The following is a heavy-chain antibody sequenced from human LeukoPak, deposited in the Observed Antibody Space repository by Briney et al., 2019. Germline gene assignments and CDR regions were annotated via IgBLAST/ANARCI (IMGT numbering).Heavy chain of an antibody. CDR1: GFTFSDYY. Sequence: PGGSLRLSCAASGFTFSDYYMSWIRQAPGKGLEWVSYISSSGSTIYYADSVKGRFTISRDNAKNSLYLQMNSLRAEDTAVYYCAREEVRGVPRAFDIWGQGTMVTVSS. CDR2: ISSSGSTI. D-gene: IGHD3-10*01. CDR3: AREEVRGVPRAFDI. J-gene: IGHJ3*02. V-gene: IGHV3-11*04.